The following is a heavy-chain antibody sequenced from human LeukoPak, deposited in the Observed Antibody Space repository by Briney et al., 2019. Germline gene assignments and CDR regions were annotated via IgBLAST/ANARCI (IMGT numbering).Heavy chain of an antibody. J-gene: IGHJ5*02. CDR2: ISSGGSTI. CDR3: ATDFYDST. Sequence: GGSLRLSCAASGFIFSTYSMNWVRQAPGKGLEWISFISSGGSTIYYADSVKGRLTISRDNAKNSLYLQMNSLQTEDTAVYYCATDFYDSTWSQGTLVTVSS. V-gene: IGHV3-48*01. D-gene: IGHD3-22*01. CDR1: GFIFSTYS.